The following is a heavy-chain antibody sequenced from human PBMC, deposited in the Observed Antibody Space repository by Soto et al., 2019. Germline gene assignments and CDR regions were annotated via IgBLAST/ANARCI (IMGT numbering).Heavy chain of an antibody. CDR2: IYYSGST. CDR3: ARRPYCSSTTCYFANS. CDR1: GGSISSSSYY. Sequence: QLQLQESGPGLVKPSETLSLTCTVSGGSISSSSYYWGWIRKPPGEGLEWIASIYYSGSTYYNPSLKSRATISVDTSKTEFSLKLSSVTAADSAVYFCARRPYCSSTTCYFANSWGQGTLVTVSS. V-gene: IGHV4-39*01. D-gene: IGHD2-2*01. J-gene: IGHJ4*02.